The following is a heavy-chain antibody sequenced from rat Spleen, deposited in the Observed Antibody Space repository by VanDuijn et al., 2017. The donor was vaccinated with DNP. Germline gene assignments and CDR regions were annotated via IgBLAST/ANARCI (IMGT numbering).Heavy chain of an antibody. CDR2: ISTSGGST. J-gene: IGHJ3*01. CDR3: ATDLGPGEGAPFAY. D-gene: IGHD1-11*01. Sequence: EVQLVESGGGLVQPGRSMKLSCAASGFTFSNSDMAWVRQAPTKGLEWVASISTSGGSTYYRDSVKGRFTISRDNAKSTLYLQMDSLRSEDTATYYCATDLGPGEGAPFAYWGQGTLVTVSS. V-gene: IGHV5-25*01. CDR1: GFTFSNSD.